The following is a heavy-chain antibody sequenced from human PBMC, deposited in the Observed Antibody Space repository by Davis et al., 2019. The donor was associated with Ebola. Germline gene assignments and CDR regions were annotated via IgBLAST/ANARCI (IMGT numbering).Heavy chain of an antibody. D-gene: IGHD6-19*01. V-gene: IGHV4-4*07. J-gene: IGHJ5*02. CDR3: AWDRTHWLIGDEWFDP. CDR1: GDSISNYY. Sequence: PSETLSLTCTVSGDSISNYYWSWFRQSARKGVEWIGRIYPSGSANYNPSPKSRVTMSLDTSNNQFSLRLTSVTAADTAVYYCAWDRTHWLIGDEWFDPWGQGTLVTVSS. CDR2: IYPSGSA.